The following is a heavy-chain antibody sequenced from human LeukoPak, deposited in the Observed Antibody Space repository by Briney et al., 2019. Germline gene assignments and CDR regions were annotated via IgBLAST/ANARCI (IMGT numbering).Heavy chain of an antibody. D-gene: IGHD2-2*02. Sequence: SETLPLTCAVYGGSFSGYYWSWIRQPPGKGLEWIGEINHSGSTNYNPSLKSRVTISVDTSKNQFSLKLSSVTAADTAVYYCARGRGRRVPAAIFNWFDPWGQGTLVTVSS. J-gene: IGHJ5*02. V-gene: IGHV4-34*01. CDR2: INHSGST. CDR3: ARGRGRRVPAAIFNWFDP. CDR1: GGSFSGYY.